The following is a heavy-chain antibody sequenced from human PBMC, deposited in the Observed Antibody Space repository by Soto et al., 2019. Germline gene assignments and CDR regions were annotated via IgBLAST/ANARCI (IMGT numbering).Heavy chain of an antibody. CDR3: AAHSGYDQYYFDY. CDR2: ISYDGSNK. V-gene: IGHV3-30*03. D-gene: IGHD5-12*01. J-gene: IGHJ4*02. Sequence: WGSLKLACAACGFTFSSYGMHGVRQAPGKGLEWVAVISYDGSNKYYADSVKGRFTISRDNSKNTLYLQMNSLRAEDTAVYYCAAHSGYDQYYFDYWGQGTLVTVSS. CDR1: GFTFSSYG.